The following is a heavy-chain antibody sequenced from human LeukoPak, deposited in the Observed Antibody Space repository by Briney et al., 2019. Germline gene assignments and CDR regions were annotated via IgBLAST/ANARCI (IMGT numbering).Heavy chain of an antibody. Sequence: GGSLRFSCAASGFTFSGFGMHWGRQAPGKGLEWVTVTSYDGNEKYYADSVKGRFTISRDNSKNTVYLQMNSLRAEDTAVYYCATGGTRAATGRMGFWGQGTLVTVSS. CDR2: TSYDGNEK. CDR3: ATGGTRAATGRMGF. D-gene: IGHD6-25*01. V-gene: IGHV3-30*03. CDR1: GFTFSGFG. J-gene: IGHJ4*02.